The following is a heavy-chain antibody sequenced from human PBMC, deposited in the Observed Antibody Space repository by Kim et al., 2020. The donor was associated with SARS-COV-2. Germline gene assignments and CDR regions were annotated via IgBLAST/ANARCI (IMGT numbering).Heavy chain of an antibody. Sequence: GGSLRLSCAASGFTVSSNYMSWVRQAPGKGLEWVSVIYSGGSTYYADSVKDRFTISRDNSKNTLYLQMNSLRAEDTAVYYCARGVSYWLLFDYWGQGTLVTVSS. D-gene: IGHD3-9*01. CDR1: GFTVSSNY. J-gene: IGHJ4*02. CDR2: IYSGGST. CDR3: ARGVSYWLLFDY. V-gene: IGHV3-66*01.